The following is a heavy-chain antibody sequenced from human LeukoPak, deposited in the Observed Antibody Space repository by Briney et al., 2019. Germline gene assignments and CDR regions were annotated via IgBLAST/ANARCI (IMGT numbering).Heavy chain of an antibody. CDR1: GCTFTSYY. CDR3: ARGDGDYLGWYFDL. J-gene: IGHJ2*01. CDR2: INPSGGST. D-gene: IGHD4-17*01. Sequence: ASVKVSCKASGCTFTSYYIHWVRQAPGQGLEWMGLINPSGGSTNYAQKFQGRVTMTRDTSTSTVYMELSRLRSDDTAVYYCARGDGDYLGWYFDLWGRGTLVTVSS. V-gene: IGHV1-46*01.